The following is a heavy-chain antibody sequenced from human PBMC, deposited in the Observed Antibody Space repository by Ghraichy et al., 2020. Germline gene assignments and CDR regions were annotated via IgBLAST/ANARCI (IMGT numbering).Heavy chain of an antibody. D-gene: IGHD3-22*01. V-gene: IGHV4-59*01. Sequence: GSLRLSCTASGTSIRAYFWSWIRQPPGKGLEWIGDIFYSGGASYNPSLKSRVPISIDASNNQFSLHLTSVTAADTAVYYCARMGGYKAPLWYWSQGTLVAVSS. CDR3: ARMGGYKAPLWY. CDR1: GTSIRAYF. CDR2: IFYSGGA. J-gene: IGHJ4*02.